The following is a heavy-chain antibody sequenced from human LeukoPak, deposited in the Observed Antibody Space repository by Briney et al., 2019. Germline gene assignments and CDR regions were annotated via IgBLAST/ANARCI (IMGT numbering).Heavy chain of an antibody. J-gene: IGHJ4*02. CDR2: INPNSGGT. CDR1: GYTFTGYY. Sequence: ASVKVSCKASGYTFTGYYMHWVRQAPGQGLEWMGWINPNSGGTNYAQKFQGRVTMTRDTSISTAYMELSRLRSDDTAVYYCANALDYYGSGSYYRKPNWGQGTLVTVSS. V-gene: IGHV1-2*02. D-gene: IGHD3-10*01. CDR3: ANALDYYGSGSYYRKPN.